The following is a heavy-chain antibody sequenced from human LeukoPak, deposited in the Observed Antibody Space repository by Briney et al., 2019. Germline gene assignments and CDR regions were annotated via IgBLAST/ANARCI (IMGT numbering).Heavy chain of an antibody. D-gene: IGHD6-19*01. J-gene: IGHJ4*02. CDR1: GFTFGGYT. V-gene: IGHV3-49*04. CDR3: TRDPEDTDGCYGFAY. CDR2: IKASSRGGTT. Sequence: GGSLRLSCTTSGFTFGGYTMHWVRQAPGKGLEWVGLIKASSRGGTTEYDAYVKGRVTIEKDKTKSISHLQMNSLKTEDTAVYYCTRDPEDTDGCYGFAYWGQGTLVTVSS.